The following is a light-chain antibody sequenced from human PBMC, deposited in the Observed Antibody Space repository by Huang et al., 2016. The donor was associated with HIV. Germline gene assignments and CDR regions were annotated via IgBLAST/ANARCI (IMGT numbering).Light chain of an antibody. Sequence: AIRITQSPSSLSASTGDRVTITCRASQGISSYLAWYQQKPGKAPKFLIYAASTLQSGVPSRFSGSGSGTDFTLTISCLQSEDFATYYCQQYYSYPHTFGQGTKLEIK. CDR1: QGISSY. J-gene: IGKJ2*01. CDR3: QQYYSYPHT. V-gene: IGKV1-8*01. CDR2: AAS.